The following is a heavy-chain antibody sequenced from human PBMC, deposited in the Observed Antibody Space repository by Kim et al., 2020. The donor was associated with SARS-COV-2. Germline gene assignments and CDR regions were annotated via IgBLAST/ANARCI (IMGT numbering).Heavy chain of an antibody. CDR3: ARDPAAIKTYGDYDGKYYGMDV. Sequence: SETLSLTCTDSGGSISSGGYYWSWIRQHPGKGLEWIGYIYYSGSTYYNPSLKSRVTISVDTSKNQFSLKLSSVTAADTAVYYCARDPAAIKTYGDYDGKYYGMDVWGQGTTVTVSS. CDR2: IYYSGST. CDR1: GGSISSGGYY. V-gene: IGHV4-31*03. J-gene: IGHJ6*02. D-gene: IGHD4-17*01.